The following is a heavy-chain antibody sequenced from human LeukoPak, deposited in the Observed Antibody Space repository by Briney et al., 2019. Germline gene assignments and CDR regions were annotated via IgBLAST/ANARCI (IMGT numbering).Heavy chain of an antibody. V-gene: IGHV3-74*01. CDR3: ARDAVDTANAV. J-gene: IGHJ6*02. Sequence: TGGSLRLSCAASGFTFRNYVIHWVRQAPGKGLVWVSHINSDGSITSYADSVKGRFTISRDNAKNTLYLQMNSLRAEDTAVYCCARDAVDTANAVWGQGTTVTVSS. CDR2: INSDGSIT. D-gene: IGHD5-18*01. CDR1: GFTFRNYV.